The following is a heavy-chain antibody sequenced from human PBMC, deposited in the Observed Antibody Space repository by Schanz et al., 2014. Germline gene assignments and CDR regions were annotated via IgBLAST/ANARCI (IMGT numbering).Heavy chain of an antibody. J-gene: IGHJ4*02. Sequence: QVQLQQWGAGLLKPSETLSLTCAVYGGSFSAYYWNWIRQPPGKGLEWIGEINHSGSTNYNPSLKSRVARSIDATKSQFYLKLNSVTAADTAVYYCARGGVRDDNSPGTGVRDDYNPGTYWGQGTLVTVSS. CDR3: ARGGVRDDNSPGTGVRDDYNPGTY. V-gene: IGHV4-34*01. D-gene: IGHD3-16*01. CDR2: INHSGST. CDR1: GGSFSAYY.